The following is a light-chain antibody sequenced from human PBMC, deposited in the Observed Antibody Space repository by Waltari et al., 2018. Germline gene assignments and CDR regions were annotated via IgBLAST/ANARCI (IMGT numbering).Light chain of an antibody. CDR2: GAS. V-gene: IGKV3-20*01. CDR1: QSFGSRY. J-gene: IGKJ1*01. CDR3: QQYASSRT. Sequence: EIVLTQSPGTLSLSPGDRATLSCRASQSFGSRYLAWFQQKPGQATRLVIYGASTRATGIPDRFSGTGSGTAFTLTISRLEPEDFAVYYCQQYASSRTFGQGTKVEIK.